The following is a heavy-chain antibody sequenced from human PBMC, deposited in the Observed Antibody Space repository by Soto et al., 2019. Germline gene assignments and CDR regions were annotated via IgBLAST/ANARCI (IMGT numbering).Heavy chain of an antibody. V-gene: IGHV3-30*18. CDR2: ISHDGSNK. D-gene: IGHD3-22*01. CDR3: AKDDSNRWYNYYAMDV. CDR1: GFTFYKYG. J-gene: IGHJ6*02. Sequence: ESGGGVVQPGGSLRLSCAASGFTFYKYGMHWVRQAPGKGLEWVALISHDGSNKYYVDSVKGRFTIARDNSKNTVFLQMNSLRPEDTALYFCAKDDSNRWYNYYAMDVWGQGTTVTVSS.